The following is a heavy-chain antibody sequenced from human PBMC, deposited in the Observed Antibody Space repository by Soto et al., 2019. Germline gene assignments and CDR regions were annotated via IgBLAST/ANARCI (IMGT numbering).Heavy chain of an antibody. Sequence: PGGSLRLSCAASGFTVSSNYMSWVRQAPGKGLEWVSVIYSGGSTYYADSVKGRFTISRDNSKNTLYLQMNSLRAEDTAVYYCARAQIRGNYYGSGSYFFEYYFDYWGQGTLVTVSS. V-gene: IGHV3-53*01. CDR1: GFTVSSNY. CDR2: IYSGGST. CDR3: ARAQIRGNYYGSGSYFFEYYFDY. D-gene: IGHD3-10*01. J-gene: IGHJ4*02.